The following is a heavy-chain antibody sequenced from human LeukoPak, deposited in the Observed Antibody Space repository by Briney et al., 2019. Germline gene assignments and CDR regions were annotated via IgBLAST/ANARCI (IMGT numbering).Heavy chain of an antibody. CDR3: ARGRLAAAGDADDP. D-gene: IGHD6-13*01. J-gene: IGHJ5*02. Sequence: GGSLRLSCAASGFTFSSYWMSWVRQAPGKGLEWVANIKQDGSEKYYVDSVKGRFTISRDNAKNSLYLQMNSLRAEDTAVYYCARGRLAAAGDADDPWGQGTLVTVSS. CDR1: GFTFSSYW. CDR2: IKQDGSEK. V-gene: IGHV3-7*03.